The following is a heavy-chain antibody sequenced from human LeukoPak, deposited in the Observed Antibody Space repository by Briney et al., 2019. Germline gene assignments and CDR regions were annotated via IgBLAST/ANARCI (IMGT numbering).Heavy chain of an antibody. Sequence: GASVKVSCKASGYTSTNYAFVWVRQAPGQGLEWMGWISVFSGQTNYAEKFQGRVTMTTDTSTTTTYMEMRSLTSDDTAVYYCARDTLVAGEPDYWGQGTLVTVSS. V-gene: IGHV1-18*01. J-gene: IGHJ4*02. D-gene: IGHD6-19*01. CDR1: GYTSTNYA. CDR2: ISVFSGQT. CDR3: ARDTLVAGEPDY.